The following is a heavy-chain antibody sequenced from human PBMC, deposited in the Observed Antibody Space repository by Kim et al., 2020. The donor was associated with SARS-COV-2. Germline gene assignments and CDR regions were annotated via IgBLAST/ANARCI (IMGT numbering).Heavy chain of an antibody. D-gene: IGHD3-22*01. J-gene: IGHJ4*02. V-gene: IGHV3-30*04. Sequence: GGSLRLSCAASGFTFSSYAMHWVRQAPGKGLEWVAVISYDGSNKYYADSVKGRFTISRDNSKNTLYLQMNSLRAEDTAVYYCARAQIYYDSSGYYSGDFDYWGQGTLVTVSS. CDR3: ARAQIYYDSSGYYSGDFDY. CDR2: ISYDGSNK. CDR1: GFTFSSYA.